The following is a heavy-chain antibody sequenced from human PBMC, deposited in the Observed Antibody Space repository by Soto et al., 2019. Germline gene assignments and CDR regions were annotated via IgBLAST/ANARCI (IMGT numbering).Heavy chain of an antibody. CDR1: GFTFSSYE. CDR3: ARLGSPYDSSGDLDY. D-gene: IGHD3-22*01. Sequence: PGGSLRLSCAASGFTFSSYEMNWVRQAPGKGLEWVSYISSSGSTIYYADSVKGRFTISRDNAKNSLYLQMNSLRAEDTAVYYCARLGSPYDSSGDLDYWGQGTLVTVS. V-gene: IGHV3-48*03. J-gene: IGHJ4*02. CDR2: ISSSGSTI.